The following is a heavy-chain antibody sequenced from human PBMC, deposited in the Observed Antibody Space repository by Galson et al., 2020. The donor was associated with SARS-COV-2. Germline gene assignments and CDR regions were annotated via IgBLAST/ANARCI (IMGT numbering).Heavy chain of an antibody. V-gene: IGHV3-30*04. CDR1: GFTFSSYA. J-gene: IGHJ5*02. CDR2: ISYDGSNK. D-gene: IGHD1-26*01. Sequence: GGSLRLSCAASGFTFSSYAMHWVRQAPGKGLEWVAVISYDGSNKYYADSVKGRFTISRDNSKNTLYLQMNSLRAEDTAVYYCARALSGSYWGWFDPWGQGTLVTVSS. CDR3: ARALSGSYWGWFDP.